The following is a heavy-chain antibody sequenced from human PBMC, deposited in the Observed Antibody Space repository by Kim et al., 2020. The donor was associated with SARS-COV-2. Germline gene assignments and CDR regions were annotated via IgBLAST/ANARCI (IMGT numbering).Heavy chain of an antibody. CDR3: ARGVGSYFLYFDY. CDR2: IYSGGST. CDR1: GFTVSSNY. Sequence: GGSLRLSCAASGFTVSSNYMSWVRQAPGKGLEWVSVIYSGGSTYYADSVKGRFTISRDNSKNTLYLQMNSLRAEDTAVYYCARGVGSYFLYFDYWGQGTLVTVSS. D-gene: IGHD1-26*01. V-gene: IGHV3-53*01. J-gene: IGHJ4*02.